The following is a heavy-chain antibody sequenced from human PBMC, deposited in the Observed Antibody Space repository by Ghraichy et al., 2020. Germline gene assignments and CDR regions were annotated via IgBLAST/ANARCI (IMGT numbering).Heavy chain of an antibody. CDR1: GGSMTSYY. Sequence: SETLSLTCSVSGGSMTSYYWSWLRQSPGKRLEWIGHIYYSGSTNYNPSLRSRAAISVDTSKKQFSLRLTSVTTADTAIYYCARTGDADARALDYYGMDVWGQGTTVTVSS. D-gene: IGHD3-16*01. V-gene: IGHV4-59*01. CDR2: IYYSGST. CDR3: ARTGDADARALDYYGMDV. J-gene: IGHJ6*02.